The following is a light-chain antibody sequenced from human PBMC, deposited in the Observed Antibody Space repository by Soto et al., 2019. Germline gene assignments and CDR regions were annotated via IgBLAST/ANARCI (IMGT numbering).Light chain of an antibody. J-gene: IGKJ5*01. CDR3: MQGTHWPPIT. CDR1: QSLLHSDGNTF. CDR2: KVS. V-gene: IGKV2-30*02. Sequence: EVVMTQSPLSLPVALGQSASFSCRSSQSLLHSDGNTFLSWFQQRPGQSPRRLIYKVSKRDSGVPDRFSGSGSGTDFTLKISSVEAEDVGVYYCMQGTHWPPITFGQGTRLEIK.